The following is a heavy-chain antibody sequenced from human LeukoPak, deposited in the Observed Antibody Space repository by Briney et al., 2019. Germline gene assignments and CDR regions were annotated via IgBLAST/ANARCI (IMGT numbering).Heavy chain of an antibody. D-gene: IGHD6-13*01. CDR2: ISYDGSNK. CDR1: GFTFSSYA. V-gene: IGHV3-30*04. CDR3: ARDIGVGQQLDILDY. J-gene: IGHJ4*02. Sequence: PGGSLRLSCAASGFTFSSYAMDWVRQAPGKGLEWVAGISYDGSNKYYADSVKGRFTISRDNSKNTLYLQMNSLRAEDTAVYYRARDIGVGQQLDILDYWGQGTLVTVSS.